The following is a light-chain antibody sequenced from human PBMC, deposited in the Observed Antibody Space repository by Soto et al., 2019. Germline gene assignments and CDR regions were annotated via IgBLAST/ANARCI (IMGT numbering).Light chain of an antibody. J-gene: IGLJ2*01. CDR2: GNS. V-gene: IGLV1-40*01. CDR1: SSNIGAGYD. Sequence: QSVLTQPPSGSGAPGQRVTISCTWSSSNIGAGYDVHWYQQLPGTAPKLLIYGNSNRPSGVPDRFSGSKSGTSASLAITGLQAEDEADYYCQSYDSSLSGSMVFGGGTKLTVL. CDR3: QSYDSSLSGSMV.